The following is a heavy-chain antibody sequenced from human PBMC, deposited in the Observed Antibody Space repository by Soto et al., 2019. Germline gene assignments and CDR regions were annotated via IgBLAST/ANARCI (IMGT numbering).Heavy chain of an antibody. D-gene: IGHD6-6*01. CDR1: GDSVSSSY. V-gene: IGHV4-4*07. CDR2: ISTGGST. J-gene: IGHJ6*04. CDR3: ATMYSSSSASTVTWDYYYYYGMDV. Sequence: SETLSLTCTVSGDSVSSSYWSWIRQPAGKAPEWIGQISTGGSTNYNPSLRSRVTMSLDTSKNQFSLRLSSATAADTAVYYCATMYSSSSASTVTWDYYYYYGMDVWGKGTTVTVSS.